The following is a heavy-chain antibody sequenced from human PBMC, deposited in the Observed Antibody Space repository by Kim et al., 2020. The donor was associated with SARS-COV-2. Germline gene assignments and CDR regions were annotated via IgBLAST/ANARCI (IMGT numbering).Heavy chain of an antibody. D-gene: IGHD6-6*01. CDR3: ARVLAARPESLDY. J-gene: IGHJ4*02. V-gene: IGHV7-4-1*02. Sequence: YAQGFTGRFVFSLDTSVSTAYLQISSLKAEDTAVYYCARVLAARPESLDYWGQGTLVTVSS.